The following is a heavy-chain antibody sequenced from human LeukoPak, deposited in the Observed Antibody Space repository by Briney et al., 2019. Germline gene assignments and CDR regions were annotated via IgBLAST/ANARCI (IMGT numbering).Heavy chain of an antibody. J-gene: IGHJ6*04. Sequence: GGSLRLSCAASGFTFSSYSMNWVRQAPGKGLEWVSYISSSGSTIYYADSVKGRFTISRDNAKNSLYLQMNSLRAEDTAVYYCARDPEWPYPTDVWGKGTTVTVSS. V-gene: IGHV3-48*01. CDR1: GFTFSSYS. CDR2: ISSSGSTI. D-gene: IGHD3-3*01. CDR3: ARDPEWPYPTDV.